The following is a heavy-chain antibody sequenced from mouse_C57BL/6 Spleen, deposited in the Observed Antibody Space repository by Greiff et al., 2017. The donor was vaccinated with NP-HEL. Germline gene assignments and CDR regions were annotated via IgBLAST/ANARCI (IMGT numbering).Heavy chain of an antibody. V-gene: IGHV5-9*01. CDR2: ISGGGGNT. CDR1: GFTFSSYT. D-gene: IGHD6-1*01. J-gene: IGHJ1*03. CDR3: ARRGHRGYFDV. Sequence: EVQRVESGGGLVKPGGSLKLSCAASGFTFSSYTMSWVRQTPEKRLEWVATISGGGGNTYYPDSVKGRFTISRDNAKNTLYLQMSSLRSEDTALYYCARRGHRGYFDVWGTGTTVTVSS.